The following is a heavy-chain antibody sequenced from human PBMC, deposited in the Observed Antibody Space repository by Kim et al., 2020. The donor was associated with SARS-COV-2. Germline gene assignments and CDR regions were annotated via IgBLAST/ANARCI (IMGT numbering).Heavy chain of an antibody. CDR1: GGSISSYY. CDR2: IYYSGST. J-gene: IGHJ4*02. Sequence: SETLSLTCTVSGGSISSYYWSWIRQPPGKGLEWIGYIYYSGSTNYNPSLKSRVTISVDTSKNQCSLKLSSVTAADTAVYYCARRGGAGYEDYWGQGTLVTVSS. D-gene: IGHD2-15*01. V-gene: IGHV4-59*13. CDR3: ARRGGAGYEDY.